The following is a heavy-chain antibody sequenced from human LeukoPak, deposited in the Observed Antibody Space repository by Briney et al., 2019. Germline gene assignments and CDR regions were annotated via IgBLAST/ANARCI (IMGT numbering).Heavy chain of an antibody. CDR3: ARVTYYYDSSGPYYFDY. CDR2: IYYSGST. CDR1: GDSISSSSYY. V-gene: IGHV4-39*01. J-gene: IGHJ4*02. D-gene: IGHD3-22*01. Sequence: PSETLSLTCTVSGDSISSSSYYWGWIRQPPGKGLEWIGSIYYSGSTYYNPSLKSRVTISVDTSKNQFSLKLSSVTAADTAVYYCARVTYYYDSSGPYYFDYWGQGTLVTVSS.